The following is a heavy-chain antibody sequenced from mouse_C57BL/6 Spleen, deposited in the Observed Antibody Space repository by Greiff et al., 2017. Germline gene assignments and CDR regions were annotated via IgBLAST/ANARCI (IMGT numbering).Heavy chain of an antibody. CDR1: GFTFSSYA. CDR3: TRVDGYYNYFDY. J-gene: IGHJ2*01. Sequence: EVNLVESGEGLVKPGGSLKLSCAASGFTFSSYAMSWVRQTPEKRLEWVAYISSGGDYIYYADTVKGRFTISRDNARNTLYLQMSSLKSEDTAMYYCTRVDGYYNYFDYWGQGTTLTVSS. D-gene: IGHD2-3*01. CDR2: ISSGGDYI. V-gene: IGHV5-9-1*02.